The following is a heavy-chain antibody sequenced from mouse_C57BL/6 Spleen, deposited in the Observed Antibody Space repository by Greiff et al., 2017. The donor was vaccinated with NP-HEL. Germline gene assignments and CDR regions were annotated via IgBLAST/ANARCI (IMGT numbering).Heavy chain of an antibody. CDR2: ISYSGST. CDR3: ARDGSSYYAMDY. J-gene: IGHJ4*01. V-gene: IGHV3-1*01. Sequence: ESGPGMVKPSQSLSLTCTVTGYSITSGYDWHWIRHFPGNKLEWMGYISYSGSTNYNPSLKSRISITHDTSKNHFFLKLNSVTTEDTATYYCARDGSSYYAMDYWGQGTSVTVSS. CDR1: GYSITSGYD. D-gene: IGHD1-1*01.